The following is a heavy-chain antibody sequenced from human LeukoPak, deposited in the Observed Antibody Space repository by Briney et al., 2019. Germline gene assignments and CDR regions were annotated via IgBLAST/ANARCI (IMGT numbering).Heavy chain of an antibody. V-gene: IGHV4-31*03. CDR1: GGSISSGHYS. Sequence: SETLSLTCTVSGGSISSGHYSWGWIRQHPGKGLEWIGSIYYSGSTYSNPSLKSRLTISEDKSKNQFSLKLSSVTAADTAVYFCARVERYHEYFQDWGQGTLVIVSS. D-gene: IGHD3-3*01. J-gene: IGHJ1*01. CDR2: IYYSGST. CDR3: ARVERYHEYFQD.